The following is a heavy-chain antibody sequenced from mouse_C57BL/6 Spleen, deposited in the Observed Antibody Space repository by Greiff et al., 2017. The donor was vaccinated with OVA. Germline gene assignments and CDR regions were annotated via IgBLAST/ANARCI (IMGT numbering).Heavy chain of an antibody. Sequence: EVKVVESGGGLVKPGGSLKLSCAASGFTFSDYGMHWVRQAPEKGLEWVAYISSGSSTIYYADTVKGRFTISRDNAKNTLFLQMTSLRSEDTDMYYCARPRWDDAMDYWGQGTSVTVSS. CDR2: ISSGSSTI. J-gene: IGHJ4*01. CDR1: GFTFSDYG. CDR3: ARPRWDDAMDY. D-gene: IGHD4-1*01. V-gene: IGHV5-17*01.